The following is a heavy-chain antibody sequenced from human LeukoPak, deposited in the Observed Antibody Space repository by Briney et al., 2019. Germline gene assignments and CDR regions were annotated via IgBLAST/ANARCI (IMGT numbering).Heavy chain of an antibody. V-gene: IGHV4-59*01. CDR3: ARDVLWFGNNWFDP. J-gene: IGHJ5*02. CDR1: GGSISSYY. Sequence: PSETLSLTCTVSGGSISSYYWSWIRQPPGKGLEWIGYIYYSGSTNYNPSLKSRVTISVDTSNNQFSLKLSSVTAVDTAVYYCARDVLWFGNNWFDPWGQGTLVTVSS. D-gene: IGHD3-10*01. CDR2: IYYSGST.